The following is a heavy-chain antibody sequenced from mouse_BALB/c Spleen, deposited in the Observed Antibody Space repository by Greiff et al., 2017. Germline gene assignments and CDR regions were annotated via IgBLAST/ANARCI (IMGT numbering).Heavy chain of an antibody. CDR3: TRYDYDYAMDY. J-gene: IGHJ4*01. Sequence: QVQLQQPGAELVRPGASVKLSCKASGYTFTSYWLNWVKQRPGQGLEWIGNIYPSDSYTNYNQKFKDKATLTVDKSSSTAYMQLSSPTSEDSAVYYCTRYDYDYAMDYWGQGTSVTVSS. D-gene: IGHD2-4*01. CDR2: IYPSDSYT. V-gene: IGHV1-69*02. CDR1: GYTFTSYW.